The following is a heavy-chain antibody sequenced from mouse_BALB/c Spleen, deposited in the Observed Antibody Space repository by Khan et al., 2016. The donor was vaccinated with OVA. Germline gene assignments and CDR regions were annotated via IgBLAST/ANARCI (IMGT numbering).Heavy chain of an antibody. Sequence: QVQLKQSGTELVRPGTSVKLSCKASGYTFTSYWMNWIKQRPEQGLEWIGRIDPYDSETHYNQKFKDKATLTVDKSSNTAYMQLTSLTAEDAAVXDCARNQFAYGGQGTLVTVSA. J-gene: IGHJ3*01. CDR2: IDPYDSET. CDR1: GYTFTSYW. CDR3: ARNQFAY. V-gene: IGHV1-52*01.